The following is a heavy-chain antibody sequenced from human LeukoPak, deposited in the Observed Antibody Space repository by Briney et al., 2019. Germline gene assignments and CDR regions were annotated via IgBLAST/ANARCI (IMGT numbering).Heavy chain of an antibody. CDR3: ARSDGYGLVGI. Sequence: SETLSLTCTVSGGSISSSYWSWIRQPPGKTLEWIGSIYSSGNTYYNPSLKSRVIILIDTAKNHFSLNLSSVTAADTAVYYCARSDGYGLVGIWGQGTMVTVSS. J-gene: IGHJ3*02. CDR2: IYSSGNT. CDR1: GGSISSSY. V-gene: IGHV4-59*12. D-gene: IGHD3-10*01.